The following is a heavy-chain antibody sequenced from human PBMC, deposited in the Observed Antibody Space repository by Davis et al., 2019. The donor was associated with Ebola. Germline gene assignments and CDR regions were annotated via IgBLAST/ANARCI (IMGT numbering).Heavy chain of an antibody. CDR1: RFTFRSYD. D-gene: IGHD6-13*01. V-gene: IGHV3-13*01. Sequence: GESLKIPCAASRFTFRSYDMHWVRQATGKGLEWVSAIGAAGDTYYPVSVKGRFTISRENAKNSLYLQMNSLRAEDTAVYYCARAGFGSTWFDCWGQGILVTVSS. CDR3: ARAGFGSTWFDC. J-gene: IGHJ5*01. CDR2: IGAAGDT.